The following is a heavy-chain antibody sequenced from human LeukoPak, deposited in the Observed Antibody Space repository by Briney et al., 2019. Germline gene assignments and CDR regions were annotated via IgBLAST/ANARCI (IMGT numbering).Heavy chain of an antibody. J-gene: IGHJ4*02. CDR2: IYYSGST. Sequence: SQALSLTCTVSGGSLSSGDYYWSWIRQPPGKGLEWIGYIYYSGSTYYNPSLKTRFTISVDTSKIQLSLKLISVTAADTAVYYCAVNNYGDSHFDYWGQGTLVTVSS. V-gene: IGHV4-30-4*01. D-gene: IGHD4-17*01. CDR3: AVNNYGDSHFDY. CDR1: GGSLSSGDYY.